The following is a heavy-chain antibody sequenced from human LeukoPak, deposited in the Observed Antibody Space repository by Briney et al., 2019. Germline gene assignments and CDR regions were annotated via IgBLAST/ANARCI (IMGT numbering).Heavy chain of an antibody. CDR2: IYYSGST. V-gene: IGHV4-39*07. J-gene: IGHJ4*02. Sequence: PSETLSLTCTVSGGSISSSSYYWGWLRQPPGKGLEWIGSIYYSGSTYYNPSLKSRVTISVDTSKNQFSLKLSSVTAADTAVYYCARDGPSKHIVVVTARYFDYWGQGTLVTVSS. CDR1: GGSISSSSYY. CDR3: ARDGPSKHIVVVTARYFDY. D-gene: IGHD2-21*02.